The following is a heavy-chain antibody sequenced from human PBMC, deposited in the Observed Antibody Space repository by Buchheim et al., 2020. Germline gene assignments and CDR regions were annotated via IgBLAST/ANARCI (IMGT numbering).Heavy chain of an antibody. V-gene: IGHV3-74*01. CDR3: VRDLVGGSDY. J-gene: IGHJ4*02. CDR2: IDEYGTIT. Sequence: EVQLVESGGGLIQPGGSLRLSCAASGFTFSRFWMHWVRQAPGKGLVWVSRIDEYGTITNYADSVKGRLTISRDNARNTLYLQMNSLRVEDTAVYYCVRDLVGGSDYWGQGIL. CDR1: GFTFSRFW. D-gene: IGHD6-25*01.